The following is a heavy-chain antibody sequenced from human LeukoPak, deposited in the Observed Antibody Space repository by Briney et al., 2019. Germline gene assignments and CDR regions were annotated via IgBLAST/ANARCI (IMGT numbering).Heavy chain of an antibody. D-gene: IGHD3-9*01. Sequence: GESLKISCKASGYTFTGYYMHWVRQAPGQGLEWVGWINPNSGGTNYAQKFQGRVTMTRDTSISTAYMELSRLRSDDTAVYYCARDLGSDYDILTGYYQTGTYYFDYWGQGTLVTVSS. V-gene: IGHV1-2*02. CDR2: INPNSGGT. CDR1: GYTFTGYY. CDR3: ARDLGSDYDILTGYYQTGTYYFDY. J-gene: IGHJ4*02.